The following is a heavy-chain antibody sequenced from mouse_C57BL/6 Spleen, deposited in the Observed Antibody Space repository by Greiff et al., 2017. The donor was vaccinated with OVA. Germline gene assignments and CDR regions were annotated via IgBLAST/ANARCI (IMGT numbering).Heavy chain of an antibody. D-gene: IGHD1-1*01. Sequence: QVQLQQPGAELVRPGTSVKLSCKASGYTFTSYWMHWVKQRPGQGLEWIGVIDPSDSYTNYNQKFKGKATLTVDTSSSTAYMQLSRQTTEDTAVYNGTKSPLLQRARLDYWGQGTTLTVAS. CDR2: IDPSDSYT. CDR3: TKSPLLQRARLDY. V-gene: IGHV1-59*01. J-gene: IGHJ2*01. CDR1: GYTFTSYW.